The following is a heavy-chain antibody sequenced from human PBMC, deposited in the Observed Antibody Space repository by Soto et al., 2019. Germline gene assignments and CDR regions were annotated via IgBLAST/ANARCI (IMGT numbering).Heavy chain of an antibody. CDR3: ARQQVRYFDGWWFDP. CDR2: IYYSGST. J-gene: IGHJ5*02. V-gene: IGHV4-39*01. Sequence: QLQLQESGPGLVKPSETLSLTCTVSGGSISSSSYYWGWIRQPPGKGLEWIGSIYYSGSTYYNPSLKSRVTISVSTSKNQFSLKLSSVTAADTAVYYCARQQVRYFDGWWFDPWGQGTLVTVSS. CDR1: GGSISSSSYY. D-gene: IGHD3-9*01.